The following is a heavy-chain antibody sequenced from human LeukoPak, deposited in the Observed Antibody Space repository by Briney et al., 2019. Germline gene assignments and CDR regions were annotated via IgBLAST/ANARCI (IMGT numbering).Heavy chain of an antibody. CDR2: IIPIFGIA. CDR1: GGTFSSYA. Sequence: ASVKVSCKASGGTFSSYAISWVRQAPGQGLEWMGRIIPIFGIANYAQKFQGRVTITADKSTSTAYMELSSLRSEDTAVYYCARERGSSWYAGGLLYYYGMDVWGQGTTVTVSS. CDR3: ARERGSSWYAGGLLYYYGMDV. V-gene: IGHV1-69*04. D-gene: IGHD6-13*01. J-gene: IGHJ6*02.